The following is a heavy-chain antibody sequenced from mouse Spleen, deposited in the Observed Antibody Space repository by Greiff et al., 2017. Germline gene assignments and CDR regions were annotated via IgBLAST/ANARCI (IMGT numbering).Heavy chain of an antibody. CDR2: ISSGSSTI. V-gene: IGHV5-17*01. CDR3: ARPEGAY. CDR1: GFTFSDYG. Sequence: EVKVEESGGGLVKPGGSLKLSCAASGFTFSDYGMHWVRQAPEKGLEWVAYISSGSSTIYYADTVKGRFTISRDNAKNTLFLQMTSLRSEDTAMYYCARPEGAYWGQGTLVTVSA. J-gene: IGHJ3*01.